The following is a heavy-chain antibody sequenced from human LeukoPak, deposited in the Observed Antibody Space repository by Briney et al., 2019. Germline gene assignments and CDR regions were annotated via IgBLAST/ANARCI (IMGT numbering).Heavy chain of an antibody. CDR1: GCSVSSTTYF. J-gene: IGHJ1*01. D-gene: IGHD3-22*01. CDR2: INYSGST. Sequence: PSETLSLTCTDSGCSVSSTTYFWSWIRPPPGKRLACIASINYSGSTYYNPSLKSRVTISVDTSENQFSLKLSSVTAADTAVYYCARLRRGSSGYSEYFEEWGQGTLVTVSS. CDR3: ARLRRGSSGYSEYFEE. V-gene: IGHV4-39*01.